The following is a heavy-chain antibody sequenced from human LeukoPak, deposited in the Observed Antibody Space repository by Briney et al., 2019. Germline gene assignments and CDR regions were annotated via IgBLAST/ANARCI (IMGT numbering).Heavy chain of an antibody. CDR3: ARENVVAQGTFDY. CDR2: MYQTGSS. D-gene: IGHD2-21*01. V-gene: IGHV4-38-2*02. J-gene: IGHJ4*02. CDR1: GYSIGSGHY. Sequence: TSETLSLTCSVSGYSIGSGHYWGWIRQPPGKGLEWIGSMYQTGSSYYSPSLESRVTISLDTSKNQIFLKLTFVTAADTAFYFCARENVVAQGTFDYWGQGALVTVSS.